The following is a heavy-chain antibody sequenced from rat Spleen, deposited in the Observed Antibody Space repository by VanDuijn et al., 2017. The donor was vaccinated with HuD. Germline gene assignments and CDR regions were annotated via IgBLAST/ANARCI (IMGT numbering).Heavy chain of an antibody. Sequence: EVQLVESGGGLVQPGRSLKLSCAASGFTFSDYYMAWVRQAPKKGLEWVASITNSGGSIYYPDSVKGRFTISRDNAKSTLSLQMDSLRSEDTATYYCARRHYGYTDYFDYWGQGVMVTVSS. J-gene: IGHJ2*01. CDR3: ARRHYGYTDYFDY. CDR2: ITNSGGSI. V-gene: IGHV5-25*01. D-gene: IGHD1-9*01. CDR1: GFTFSDYY.